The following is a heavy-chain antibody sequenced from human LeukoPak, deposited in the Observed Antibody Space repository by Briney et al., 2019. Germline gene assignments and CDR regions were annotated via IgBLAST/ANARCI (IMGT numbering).Heavy chain of an antibody. J-gene: IGHJ4*02. CDR2: ISGSGGTT. CDR3: AKTLWGGFDY. D-gene: IGHD3-16*01. Sequence: GGSLRLSCAASGFTFSNYAMTWVRQAPGKELECVSDISGSGGTTYYADSVKGRFTISRDNSKNTLYLQMNSLTAEDTAVYYCAKTLWGGFDYWGQGILVTVSS. CDR1: GFTFSNYA. V-gene: IGHV3-23*01.